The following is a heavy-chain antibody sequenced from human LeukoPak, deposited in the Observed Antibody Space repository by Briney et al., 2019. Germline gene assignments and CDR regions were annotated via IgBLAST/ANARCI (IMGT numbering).Heavy chain of an antibody. D-gene: IGHD6-13*01. CDR2: TYYRSKWYN. Sequence: SQTLSLTCAISGDSVSSNIAAWHWIRQSPSRGLEWLGRTYYRSKWYNDYAVSVKSRITINPDTSKNQFSLQLNSVTPEDTAVYYCARGSLGGSSWPQTLAREFDYWGQGTLVTVSS. J-gene: IGHJ4*02. V-gene: IGHV6-1*01. CDR1: GDSVSSNIAA. CDR3: ARGSLGGSSWPQTLAREFDY.